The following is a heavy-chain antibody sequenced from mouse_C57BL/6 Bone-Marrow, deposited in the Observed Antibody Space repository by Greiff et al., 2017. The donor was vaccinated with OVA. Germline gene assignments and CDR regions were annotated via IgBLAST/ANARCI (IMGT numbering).Heavy chain of an antibody. J-gene: IGHJ3*01. Sequence: EVKLMESGAELVRPGASVKLSCTASGFNIKDDYMHWVKQRPEQGLEWIGWIDPENGDTEYASKFQGKATITADTSSNTAYLQLSSLTSEDTAVYYCTTGYYYGSSYETWFAYWGQGTLVTVSA. D-gene: IGHD1-1*01. CDR3: TTGYYYGSSYETWFAY. V-gene: IGHV14-4*01. CDR1: GFNIKDDY. CDR2: IDPENGDT.